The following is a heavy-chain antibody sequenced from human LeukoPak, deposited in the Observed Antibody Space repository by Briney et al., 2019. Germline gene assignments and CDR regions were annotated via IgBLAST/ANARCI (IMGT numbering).Heavy chain of an antibody. CDR1: GGSISSYY. J-gene: IGHJ4*02. CDR2: IYTSGST. D-gene: IGHD2-2*01. CDR3: AAQVVVPAASRGGFDY. Sequence: SETLSLTCTVSGGSISSYYWSWIRQPAGKGLEWIGRIYTSGSTNYNPSLKSRVTMSVDTSKNQFSLKLNSVTAADTAAYYCAAQVVVPAASRGGFDYWGQGTLVTVSS. V-gene: IGHV4-4*07.